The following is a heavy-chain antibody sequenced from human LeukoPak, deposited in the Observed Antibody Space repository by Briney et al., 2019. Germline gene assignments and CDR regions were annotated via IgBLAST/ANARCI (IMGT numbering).Heavy chain of an antibody. CDR3: AKVAHYYGSSPFDY. CDR1: GFTFSSHG. D-gene: IGHD3-10*01. CDR2: ISGSGDNT. V-gene: IGHV3-23*01. Sequence: GGSLRLSCAASGFTFSSHGMSWVRQAPGKGLEWVSTISGSGDNTYYADSVKGRFTISRDNSKNTLYLQMNSLRAEDTAVYYCAKVAHYYGSSPFDYWGQGTLVTVSS. J-gene: IGHJ4*02.